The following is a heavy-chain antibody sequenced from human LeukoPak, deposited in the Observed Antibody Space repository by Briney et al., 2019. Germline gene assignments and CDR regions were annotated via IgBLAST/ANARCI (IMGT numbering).Heavy chain of an antibody. V-gene: IGHV3-23*01. Sequence: PGGSLRLSCAASGFTFSSYVMNWVRQAPGKGLEWVSGISGSGGNTYYADSVKGRFTISRDNSKNTLYLQMNSLRAEDTAVYYCAKDSRAGTRNSDAFDIWGQGTMVTVSS. CDR3: AKDSRAGTRNSDAFDI. D-gene: IGHD1-7*01. CDR1: GFTFSSYV. J-gene: IGHJ3*02. CDR2: ISGSGGNT.